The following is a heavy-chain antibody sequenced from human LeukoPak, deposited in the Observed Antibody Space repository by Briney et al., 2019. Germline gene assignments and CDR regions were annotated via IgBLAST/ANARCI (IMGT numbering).Heavy chain of an antibody. CDR3: ARGWRYYDFWSGYSERRKDYYGMEV. Sequence: VASVKVSCKPSGYTFTSYDINWVRQATGQGLEWMGWMNPNNGNTVYAQKFQGRVTMTRNTSISTAYMELSSLRSEDTAIYYCARGWRYYDFWSGYSERRKDYYGMEVWGPGTTVTVSS. J-gene: IGHJ6*02. D-gene: IGHD3-3*01. V-gene: IGHV1-8*01. CDR2: MNPNNGNT. CDR1: GYTFTSYD.